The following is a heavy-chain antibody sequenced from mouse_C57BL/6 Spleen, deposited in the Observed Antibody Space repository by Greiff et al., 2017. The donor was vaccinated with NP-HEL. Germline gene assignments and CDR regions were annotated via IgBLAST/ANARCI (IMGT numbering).Heavy chain of an antibody. D-gene: IGHD1-1*01. CDR1: GFTFSSYA. CDR2: ISDGGSYT. V-gene: IGHV5-4*01. CDR3: ARDGTTVVALYYYAMDY. J-gene: IGHJ4*01. Sequence: EVKLMESGGGLVKPGGSLKLSCAASGFTFSSYAMSWVRQTPEKRLEWVATISDGGSYTYYPDNVKGRFTISRDNAKNNLYLQMSHLKSEDTAMYYCARDGTTVVALYYYAMDYWGQGTSVTVSS.